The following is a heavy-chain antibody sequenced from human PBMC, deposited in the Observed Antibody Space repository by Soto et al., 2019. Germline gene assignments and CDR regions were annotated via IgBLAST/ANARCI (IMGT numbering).Heavy chain of an antibody. CDR2: IYYSGGT. J-gene: IGHJ4*01. Sequence: PSETLSLTCTASGGSISSGGYYWSWIRQHPGKGLEWIGYIYYSGGTYCNPSLKSRVTISVDTSKNQFSLKLSSVTAADTAVYYWARTGIPLRPGGFDYVGQGTLVTV. D-gene: IGHD5-18*01. CDR1: GGSISSGGYY. CDR3: ARTGIPLRPGGFDY. V-gene: IGHV4-31*03.